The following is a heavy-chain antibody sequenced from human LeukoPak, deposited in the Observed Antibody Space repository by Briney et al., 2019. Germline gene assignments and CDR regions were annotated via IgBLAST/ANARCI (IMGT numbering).Heavy chain of an antibody. D-gene: IGHD2-15*01. Sequence: SETLSLTCTVSGGSISSSSYYWGWIRQPPGKGLEWIGYIYYSGSTYYNPSLKSRVTISVDTSKNQFSLKLSSVTAADTAVYYCARGLGGPGYCSGGSCYRRVSWFDPWGQGTLVTVSS. CDR3: ARGLGGPGYCSGGSCYRRVSWFDP. V-gene: IGHV4-30-4*08. CDR2: IYYSGST. J-gene: IGHJ5*02. CDR1: GGSISSSSYY.